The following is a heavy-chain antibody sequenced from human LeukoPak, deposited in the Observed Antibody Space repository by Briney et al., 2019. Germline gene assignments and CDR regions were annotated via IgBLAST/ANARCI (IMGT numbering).Heavy chain of an antibody. V-gene: IGHV3-48*01. J-gene: IGHJ3*02. CDR2: ISSSSSTI. CDR1: GFTFSSYS. Sequence: PGGSLRLSCAASGFTFSSYSMDWVRQAPGKGLEWVSYISSSSSTIYYADSVKGRFTISRDNAKNSLYLQMNSLRAEDTAVYYCAREPNSYGYYDAFDIWGQGTMVTVSS. D-gene: IGHD5-18*01. CDR3: AREPNSYGYYDAFDI.